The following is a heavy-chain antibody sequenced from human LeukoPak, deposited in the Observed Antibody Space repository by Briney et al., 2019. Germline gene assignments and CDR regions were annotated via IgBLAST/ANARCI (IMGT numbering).Heavy chain of an antibody. D-gene: IGHD4-23*01. CDR2: IYHSGST. CDR1: GGSISSSNW. CDR3: AADYGGNSGSFDY. V-gene: IGHV4-4*02. J-gene: IGHJ4*02. Sequence: SGTLSLTCAVSGGSISSSNWWSWVRQPPGKGLEWIGEIYHSGSTNYNPSLKSRVTISVDKSKNQFSLKLSSVTAADTAVYYCAADYGGNSGSFDYWGQGTLVTVSS.